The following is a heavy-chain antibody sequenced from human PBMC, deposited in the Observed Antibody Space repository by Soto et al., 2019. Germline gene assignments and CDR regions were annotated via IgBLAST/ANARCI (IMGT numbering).Heavy chain of an antibody. CDR3: ARDDEYSGNGMDV. V-gene: IGHV3-33*01. CDR2: ILNDGSNR. CDR1: GFTFSNYG. J-gene: IGHJ6*02. D-gene: IGHD3-10*01. Sequence: QVQLVESGGGVVQPGRSLRLSCAASGFTFSNYGMHWVGQAPGKGLEWVAVILNDGSNRYHADSVKDRFTISRDNSKNMLYLPMNSLRAEDTAVYYCARDDEYSGNGMDVWGQGTTVTVS.